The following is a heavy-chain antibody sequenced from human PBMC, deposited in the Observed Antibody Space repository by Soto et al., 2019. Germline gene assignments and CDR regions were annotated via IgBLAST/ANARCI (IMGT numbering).Heavy chain of an antibody. Sequence: QVQLVQSGAEVKKPGSSVKVSCKASVGTFSNYAITWVRQAPGQGLEWLGRIIPIFGTRDYAQKFQGRVTVSAYEYTTTAYMELSSLRSDDTAVYYCAKDGGREGYFGNWFDPWGQGTLVTVSS. J-gene: IGHJ5*02. D-gene: IGHD2-15*01. V-gene: IGHV1-69*15. CDR2: IIPIFGTR. CDR3: AKDGGREGYFGNWFDP. CDR1: VGTFSNYA.